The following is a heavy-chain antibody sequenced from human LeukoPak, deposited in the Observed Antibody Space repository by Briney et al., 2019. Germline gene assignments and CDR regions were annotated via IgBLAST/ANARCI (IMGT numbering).Heavy chain of an antibody. CDR2: ISSSGSTI. V-gene: IGHV3-48*03. CDR3: AREELAIFGLVIIRAGDGMDV. Sequence: PGGSLRLSCAASGFTFSSYEMNWVRQAPGKGLEWVSYISSSGSTIYYADSVKGRFTISRDNAKNSLYLQMNSLRAEDTAVYYCAREELAIFGLVIIRAGDGMDVCGQGTTVTVYS. J-gene: IGHJ6*02. D-gene: IGHD3/OR15-3a*01. CDR1: GFTFSSYE.